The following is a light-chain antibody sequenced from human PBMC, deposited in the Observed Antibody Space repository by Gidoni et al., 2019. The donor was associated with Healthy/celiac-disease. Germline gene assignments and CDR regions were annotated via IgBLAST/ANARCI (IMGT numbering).Light chain of an antibody. CDR2: AAS. CDR1: QGISSY. Sequence: IQLTQSPSSLSASVGDRVTITGRASQGISSYLAWYQQKPGKAPKLLIYAASTLQSGVPSRFSGSGSGTDFTLTISSLQPEDFATYYCRGFTFGPGTKVDIK. V-gene: IGKV1-9*01. J-gene: IGKJ3*01. CDR3: RGFT.